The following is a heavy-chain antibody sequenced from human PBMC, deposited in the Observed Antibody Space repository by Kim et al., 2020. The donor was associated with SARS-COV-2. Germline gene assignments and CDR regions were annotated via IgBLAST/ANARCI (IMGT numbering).Heavy chain of an antibody. CDR3: ARQLPGYCSGGSCYFDY. Sequence: FQGQVTISADKSISTAYLQWSSLKASDTAMYYCARQLPGYCSGGSCYFDYWGQGTLVTVSS. J-gene: IGHJ4*02. D-gene: IGHD2-15*01. V-gene: IGHV5-51*01.